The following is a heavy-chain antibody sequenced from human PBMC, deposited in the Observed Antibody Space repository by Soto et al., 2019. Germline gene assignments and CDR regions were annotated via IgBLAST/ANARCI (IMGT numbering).Heavy chain of an antibody. Sequence: ASVKVSCKVSGYTLTELSMHWVRQAPGKGLEWMGGFDPEDGETIYAQKFQGRVTMTVDTSTDTAYMELSSLRSEDTAVYYCARGSSGWYNYSLDYWGHGTLVTISS. CDR1: GYTLTELS. V-gene: IGHV1-24*01. CDR2: FDPEDGET. CDR3: ARGSSGWYNYSLDY. D-gene: IGHD6-19*01. J-gene: IGHJ4*01.